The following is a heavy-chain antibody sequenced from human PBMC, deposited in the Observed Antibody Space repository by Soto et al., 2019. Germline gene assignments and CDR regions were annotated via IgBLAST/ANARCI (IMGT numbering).Heavy chain of an antibody. V-gene: IGHV3-30-3*01. CDR3: AGGLVGFDGGYNYFDY. D-gene: IGHD4-17*01. CDR1: GFTFSNYA. CDR2: ISYDGSNK. Sequence: QVQLVESGGGVVQPGRSLRLSCAASGFTFSNYAMHWVRQPPGKGLEWVTVISYDGSNKYYADSVKGRFTISRDNSKNTVYLQMSSLRAEDTAVYYCAGGLVGFDGGYNYFDYWGQGTLVTVSS. J-gene: IGHJ4*02.